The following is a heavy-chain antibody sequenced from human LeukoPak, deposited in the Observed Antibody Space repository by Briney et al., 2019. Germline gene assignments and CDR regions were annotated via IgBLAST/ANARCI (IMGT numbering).Heavy chain of an antibody. J-gene: IGHJ4*02. V-gene: IGHV1-69-2*01. Sequence: ASVKVSCKVTGYTFTDYYMHWVQQAPGKGLEWMGLVDPEDGETIYAEKFQGRVTITADTSTDTAYMELSSLRSEDTAVYYCATWGRRLVQKDYWGQGTLVTVSS. CDR2: VDPEDGET. CDR3: ATWGRRLVQKDY. CDR1: GYTFTDYY. D-gene: IGHD6-19*01.